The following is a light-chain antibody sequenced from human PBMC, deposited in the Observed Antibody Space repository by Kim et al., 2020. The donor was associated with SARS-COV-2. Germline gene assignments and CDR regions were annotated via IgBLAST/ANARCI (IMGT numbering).Light chain of an antibody. V-gene: IGKV1-27*01. J-gene: IGKJ1*01. CDR1: QDISNY. CDR2: AAS. Sequence: GDRVTITCRASQDISNYLAWFQLKPXKAPKLLIYAASALQPGVPSRFSGSGSGTDFTLTVTSLQPEDVATCYCQKCDSAPWTFGQGTKV. CDR3: QKCDSAPWT.